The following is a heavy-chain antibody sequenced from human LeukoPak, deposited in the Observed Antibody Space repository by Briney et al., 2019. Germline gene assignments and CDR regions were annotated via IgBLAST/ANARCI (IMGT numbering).Heavy chain of an antibody. V-gene: IGHV3-48*03. Sequence: GGSLRLSCAASGFTFSSYEMNWVRQAPGKGLEWVSYISSSGSTIYYADSVKGRFTISRDNAKNSLYLQMNSLRAEDTAVYFCARQHSQVFDPWGQGTLVTVSS. CDR2: ISSSGSTI. D-gene: IGHD3-3*02. CDR1: GFTFSSYE. CDR3: ARQHSQVFDP. J-gene: IGHJ5*02.